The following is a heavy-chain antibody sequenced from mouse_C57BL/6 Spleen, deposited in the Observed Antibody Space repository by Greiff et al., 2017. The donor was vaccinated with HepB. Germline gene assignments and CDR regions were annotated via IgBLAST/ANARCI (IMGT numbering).Heavy chain of an antibody. CDR1: GYSITSGYD. V-gene: IGHV3-1*01. CDR2: ISYSGST. CDR3: ARGRGNDAMDY. J-gene: IGHJ4*01. D-gene: IGHD2-1*01. Sequence: EVQRVESGPGMVKPSQSLSLTCTVTGYSITSGYDWHWIRHFPGNKLEWMGYISYSGSTNYNPSLKSRISITHDTSKNHFFLKLNSVTTEDTATYYCARGRGNDAMDYWGQGTSVTVSS.